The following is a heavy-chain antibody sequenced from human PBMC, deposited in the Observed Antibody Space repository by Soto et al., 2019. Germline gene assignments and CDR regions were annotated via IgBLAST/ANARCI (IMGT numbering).Heavy chain of an antibody. V-gene: IGHV3-30-3*01. CDR3: ARGGVAAIPYYYYGMDV. Sequence: GGSLRLSCAASGFTFSSYAMHWVRQAPGKGLEWVAVISYDGSNKYYADSVKGRFTISRDNSKNTLYLQMNSLRAEDTAVYYCARGGVAAIPYYYYGMDVWGQGTTVTVSS. CDR1: GFTFSSYA. CDR2: ISYDGSNK. D-gene: IGHD2-8*02. J-gene: IGHJ6*02.